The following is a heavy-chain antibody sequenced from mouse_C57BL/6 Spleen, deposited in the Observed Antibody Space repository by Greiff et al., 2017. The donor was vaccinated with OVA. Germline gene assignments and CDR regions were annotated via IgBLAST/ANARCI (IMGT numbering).Heavy chain of an antibody. J-gene: IGHJ3*01. CDR1: GYTFTGYW. V-gene: IGHV1-9*01. CDR2: ILTGSGSP. D-gene: IGHD1-1*01. Sequence: VRLQPSGAELLKPGASVKFSCKAPGYTFTGYWIEWVKQRHGNGLEWIGEILTGSGSPTFNEKFKGTATFTADTSSHTAYMQLSSLTTEDSSIYCCAKGAPSWSLSYWGKGTLVTVSA. CDR3: AKGAPSWSLSY.